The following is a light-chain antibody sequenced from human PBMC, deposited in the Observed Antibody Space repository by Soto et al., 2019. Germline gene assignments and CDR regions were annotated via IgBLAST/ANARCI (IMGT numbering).Light chain of an antibody. J-gene: IGLJ3*02. V-gene: IGLV2-23*01. CDR1: SSDVGSYKF. CDR2: EGS. Sequence: QSALTQPASVSGSPGQSITISCTGTSSDVGSYKFVSWYQQHPGKAPKLMIYEGSKRPSGGSNRFSGSKSGNTASLTISGLQAEDEADYYCCSYAGDSARVFGGGTKVTVL. CDR3: CSYAGDSARV.